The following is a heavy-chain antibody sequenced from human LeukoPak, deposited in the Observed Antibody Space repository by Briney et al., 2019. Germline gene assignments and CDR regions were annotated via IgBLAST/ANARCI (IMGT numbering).Heavy chain of an antibody. CDR1: GFTFSSYS. Sequence: GGSLRLPCAASGFTFSSYSMNWVRQAPGKGLEWVSSISSSSSYIYYADSVKGRFTISRDNAKNSLYLQMNSLRAEDTAVYYCAREGGSDGMDVWGQGTTVTVSS. CDR3: AREGGSDGMDV. CDR2: ISSSSSYI. D-gene: IGHD5-12*01. V-gene: IGHV3-21*01. J-gene: IGHJ6*02.